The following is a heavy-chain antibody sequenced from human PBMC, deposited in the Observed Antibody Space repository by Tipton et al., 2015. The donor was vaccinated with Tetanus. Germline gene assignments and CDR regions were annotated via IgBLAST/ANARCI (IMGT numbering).Heavy chain of an antibody. V-gene: IGHV4-30-4*08. Sequence: LRLSCAVSGGSITSDNHYWSWIRQPPGKGLESIGYIYYSGSTYYNPSLKSRVTISVDTSKNQFSLRLSSVTAADTAVYYCARGTGDYWGQGTLVTVSS. CDR2: IYYSGST. J-gene: IGHJ4*02. CDR1: GGSITSDNHY. D-gene: IGHD1-14*01. CDR3: ARGTGDY.